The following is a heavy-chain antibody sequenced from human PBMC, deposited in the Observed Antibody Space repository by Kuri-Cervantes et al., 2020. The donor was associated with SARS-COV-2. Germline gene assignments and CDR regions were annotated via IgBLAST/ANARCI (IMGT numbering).Heavy chain of an antibody. V-gene: IGHV4-34*01. D-gene: IGHD5-24*01. CDR1: GGSFNTYY. CDR3: ARGPGYNGYYYMDV. J-gene: IGHJ6*03. CDR2: ITHRGDT. Sequence: GSLRLSCAVYGGSFNTYYWAWIRQPPGKGLERIGEITHRGDTIYNMSLKSRVTISVYMSKKQFSLDLRSVTAADTAIYYCARGPGYNGYYYMDVWGNGTTVTVSS.